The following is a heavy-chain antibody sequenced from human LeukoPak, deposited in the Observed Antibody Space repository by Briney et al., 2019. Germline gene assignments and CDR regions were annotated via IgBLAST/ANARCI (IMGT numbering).Heavy chain of an antibody. D-gene: IGHD2-2*02. J-gene: IGHJ4*02. CDR1: GFTFSSYG. CDR2: ISYDGSNK. Sequence: PGGSLRLSCAASGFTFSSYGMYWVRQAPGKGLEWVALISYDGSNKYYADSVEGRFTISRDNSKNTLLLQMNTLRGADTAVYYCARDGMALYRRDYLDSWGQGTLVTVSS. V-gene: IGHV3-30*03. CDR3: ARDGMALYRRDYLDS.